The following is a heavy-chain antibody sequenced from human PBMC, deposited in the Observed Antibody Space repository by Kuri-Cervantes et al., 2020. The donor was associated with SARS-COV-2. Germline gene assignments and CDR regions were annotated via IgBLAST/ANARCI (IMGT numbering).Heavy chain of an antibody. Sequence: GGSLRLSCAASGFTFSSYWMHWVRQAPGKGLEWVSSISSSSSYIYYADSVKGRFPISRDNAKNSLYLQMNSLRAEDTAVCYCARVRGASYYFDYWGQGTLVTVSS. D-gene: IGHD1-26*01. J-gene: IGHJ4*02. CDR3: ARVRGASYYFDY. CDR1: GFTFSSYW. CDR2: ISSSSSYI. V-gene: IGHV3-21*01.